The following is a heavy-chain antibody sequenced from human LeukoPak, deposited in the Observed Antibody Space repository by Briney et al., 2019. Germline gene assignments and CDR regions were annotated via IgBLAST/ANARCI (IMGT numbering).Heavy chain of an antibody. J-gene: IGHJ6*02. CDR2: ISYDGSNK. CDR1: GFTFSSYA. CDR3: ARLREPYEYYYYGMDV. D-gene: IGHD1-26*01. V-gene: IGHV3-30-3*01. Sequence: PGRSLRLSCAASGFTFSSYAMHWVRLAPGKGLEWVAVISYDGSNKYYADSVKGRFTISRDNSKNTLYLQMNSLRAEDTAVYYCARLREPYEYYYYGMDVWGQGTTVTVSS.